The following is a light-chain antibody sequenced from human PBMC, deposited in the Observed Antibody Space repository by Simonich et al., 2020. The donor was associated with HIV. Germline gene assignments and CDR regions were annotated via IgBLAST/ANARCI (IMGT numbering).Light chain of an antibody. Sequence: EIVMTQSPATLSVSPGERATLSCRASQSVTSNLAWYQQKPGQAPRLLIYGASTRATGIPGRFSGSGSGTEFTLTISSLEPEDFAVYYCQQRSNWPRTFGQGTKVEIK. CDR1: QSVTSN. V-gene: IGKV3-15*01. CDR2: GAS. J-gene: IGKJ1*01. CDR3: QQRSNWPRT.